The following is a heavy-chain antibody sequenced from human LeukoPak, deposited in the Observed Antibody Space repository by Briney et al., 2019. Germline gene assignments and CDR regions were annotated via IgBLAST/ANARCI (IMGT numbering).Heavy chain of an antibody. Sequence: PGGSLRLSCAASGFTFSDYYMSWIRQAPGKGLEWVSYISSSGSTIYYADSVKGRFTISRDNAKNSLYLQINSLRAEDTAVYYCARDPETGTTYIDYWGQGTLVTVSS. CDR3: ARDPETGTTYIDY. CDR2: ISSSGSTI. D-gene: IGHD1-7*01. V-gene: IGHV3-11*04. J-gene: IGHJ4*02. CDR1: GFTFSDYY.